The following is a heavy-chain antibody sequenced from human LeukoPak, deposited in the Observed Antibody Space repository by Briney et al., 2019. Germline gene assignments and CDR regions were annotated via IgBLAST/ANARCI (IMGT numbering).Heavy chain of an antibody. CDR1: GFTFSSYW. Sequence: GGSLRLSCAASGFTFSSYWMGWVRQAPGKGLEWVANINQDGSEKYYVDSLKGRFTVSRDNTKNSLYLQMNSLRAEDTAVYYCARDLSPYDYGDYGTRGRGDYWGQGTLVTVSS. J-gene: IGHJ4*02. D-gene: IGHD4-17*01. CDR3: ARDLSPYDYGDYGTRGRGDY. CDR2: INQDGSEK. V-gene: IGHV3-7*01.